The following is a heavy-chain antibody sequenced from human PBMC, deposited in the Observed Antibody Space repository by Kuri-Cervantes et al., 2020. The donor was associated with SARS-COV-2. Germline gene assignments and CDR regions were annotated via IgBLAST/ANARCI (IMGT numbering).Heavy chain of an antibody. D-gene: IGHD7-27*01. V-gene: IGHV3-48*04. CDR1: GFTFSSYA. Sequence: GESLKISCAASGFTFSSYAMSWVRQAPGKGLEWVSNIGPSGTTKYYADSEKGRFTISRDNAKNSLYLQMSSLRAEDTAVYYCARDLRLGKSLDYWGQGTLVTVSS. CDR2: IGPSGTTK. CDR3: ARDLRLGKSLDY. J-gene: IGHJ4*02.